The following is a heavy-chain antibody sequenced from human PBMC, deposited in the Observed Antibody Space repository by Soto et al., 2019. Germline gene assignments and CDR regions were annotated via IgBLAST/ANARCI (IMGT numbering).Heavy chain of an antibody. CDR2: ISYDGSNT. D-gene: IGHD1-26*01. CDR1: GFTFSSYG. CDR3: AKEGGLSGSYYISSSYYFDY. V-gene: IGHV3-30*18. J-gene: IGHJ4*02. Sequence: QVQLVESGGGVVQPGRSLRLSCVASGFTFSSYGMHWVRQAPGKGLEWVAIISYDGSNTYYADSVKGRFTISREKSKNTLYLQMNSLRAEDTSVYYCAKEGGLSGSYYISSSYYFDYWGQGTLVTVSS.